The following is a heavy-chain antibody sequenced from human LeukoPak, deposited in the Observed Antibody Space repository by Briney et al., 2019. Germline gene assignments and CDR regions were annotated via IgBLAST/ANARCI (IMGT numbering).Heavy chain of an antibody. J-gene: IGHJ4*02. D-gene: IGHD5-12*01. CDR1: GFTFSTYW. CDR3: ARGVLLPSDYSFDNSGPPNY. Sequence: PGGSLRLSCAISGFTFSTYWMHWVRQVPGEGLVWVSRINSDGGTTYYADSVKGRFTISRDNAENILYLQMNSLRAEDTAVYYCARGVLLPSDYSFDNSGPPNYWGQGTLVTVSS. CDR2: INSDGGTT. V-gene: IGHV3-74*01.